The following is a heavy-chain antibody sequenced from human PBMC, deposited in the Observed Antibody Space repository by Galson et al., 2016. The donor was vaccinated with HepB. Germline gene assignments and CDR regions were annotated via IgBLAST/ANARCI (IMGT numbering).Heavy chain of an antibody. D-gene: IGHD2/OR15-2a*01. V-gene: IGHV4-4*02. CDR3: ARQYWGGPSDY. CDR1: GVSISSSDW. CDR2: IFHTGRV. Sequence: LSLTCAVSGVSISSSDWWSWARQPPGQGLEWIGQIFHTGRVNYTPSLASRVTISIDTSNNHFSLRLTSVTAADTALYYCARQYWGGPSDYWGQGTLVIVSS. J-gene: IGHJ4*02.